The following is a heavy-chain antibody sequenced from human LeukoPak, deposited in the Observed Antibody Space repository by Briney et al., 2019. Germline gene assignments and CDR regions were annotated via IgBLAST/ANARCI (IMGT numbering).Heavy chain of an antibody. J-gene: IGHJ5*02. V-gene: IGHV3-7*01. CDR1: GFTFSSYR. D-gene: IGHD6-19*01. CDR3: AIDLFEAVAGIYWFDP. Sequence: GGSLRLSCAASGFTFSSYRMSWVRQAPGKGLEWVATIKQDGSEKYYVDSVKGRFTISRDNAKNSLYLQMNSLRAEDTAVYYCAIDLFEAVAGIYWFDPWGQGTLVLVSS. CDR2: IKQDGSEK.